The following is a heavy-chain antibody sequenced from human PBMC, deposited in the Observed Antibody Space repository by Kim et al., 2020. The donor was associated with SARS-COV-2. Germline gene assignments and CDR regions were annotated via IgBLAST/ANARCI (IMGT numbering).Heavy chain of an antibody. CDR3: ASGLTPGQH. D-gene: IGHD2-15*01. J-gene: IGHJ1*01. CDR1: GFTFSECW. Sequence: GGSLRLSCAASGFTFSECWLHWVRQAPGKGLVWVSRIIPDGRSTSYADSVKGRFTISRDNAKNTLYLQINSLRAEDTAVYYCASGLTPGQHWGQGTLVTGSS. CDR2: IIPDGRST. V-gene: IGHV3-74*01.